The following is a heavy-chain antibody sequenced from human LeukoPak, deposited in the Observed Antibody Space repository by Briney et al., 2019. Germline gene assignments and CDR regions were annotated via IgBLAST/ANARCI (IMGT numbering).Heavy chain of an antibody. D-gene: IGHD6-6*01. J-gene: IGHJ4*02. CDR3: ARDSHGYSSSSHLGY. CDR2: VYYSGST. Sequence: SQTLSLTCTVSGGSISSGGYYWSWIRQHPGKGLEWIGYVYYSGSTYYNPPLKSRVTISVDPSENQFSLKLSSVTAADTAVYYCARDSHGYSSSSHLGYWGQGTLVTVSS. CDR1: GGSISSGGYY. V-gene: IGHV4-31*03.